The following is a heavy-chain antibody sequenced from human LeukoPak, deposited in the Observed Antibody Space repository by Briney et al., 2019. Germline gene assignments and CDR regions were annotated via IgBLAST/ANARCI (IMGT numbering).Heavy chain of an antibody. CDR1: GGSISSYY. V-gene: IGHV4-59*01. D-gene: IGHD6-19*01. Sequence: SETLSLTCTVSGGSISSYYWSWIRQPPGKGLEWIGYIYYSGSTNYNPSLKSRVTISVDTSKNQFSLKLSSVTAADTAVYYCARGPITPVAGFSDYWGQGTLVTVSS. CDR3: ARGPITPVAGFSDY. J-gene: IGHJ4*02. CDR2: IYYSGST.